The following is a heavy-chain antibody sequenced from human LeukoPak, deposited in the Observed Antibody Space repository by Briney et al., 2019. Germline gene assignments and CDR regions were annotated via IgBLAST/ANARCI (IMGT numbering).Heavy chain of an antibody. CDR2: IRNNANNYAT. Sequence: PGGSLRLSCAASGFNFSGFAMHWVRQASGKGLEWIGRIRNNANNYATVYVASVKGRFTISRDDSKNTLYLQMNSLRAEDTAVYYCAKDWSGYDCIDYWGQGTLVTVSS. V-gene: IGHV3-73*01. D-gene: IGHD5-12*01. CDR3: AKDWSGYDCIDY. J-gene: IGHJ4*02. CDR1: GFNFSGFA.